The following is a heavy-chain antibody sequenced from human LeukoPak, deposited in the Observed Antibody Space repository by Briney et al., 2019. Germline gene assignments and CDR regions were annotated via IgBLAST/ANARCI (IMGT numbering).Heavy chain of an antibody. Sequence: ASVKVSCKASGYTFTSYGISWVRQAPGQGLEWMGWISAYNGNTNYAQKFQGRVTITTDESTGTAYMELSSLRSEDTAVYYCARDHYGSGSLSPYNWFDPWGQGTLVTVSS. CDR1: GYTFTSYG. V-gene: IGHV1-18*01. CDR2: ISAYNGNT. J-gene: IGHJ5*02. D-gene: IGHD3-10*01. CDR3: ARDHYGSGSLSPYNWFDP.